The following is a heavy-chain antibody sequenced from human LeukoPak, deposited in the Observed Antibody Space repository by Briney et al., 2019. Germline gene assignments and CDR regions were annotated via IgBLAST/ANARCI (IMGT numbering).Heavy chain of an antibody. Sequence: GASVKVSCKASGYTFTGYYMHWVRQAPGQGLEWMGWINPNSGGTNFAQNFQGRVTMTRDTSISTAYMELSRLRSDDTAVYYCARHSYDSSGYYFPWGQGTLVTVSS. CDR2: INPNSGGT. CDR1: GYTFTGYY. D-gene: IGHD3-22*01. J-gene: IGHJ5*02. V-gene: IGHV1-2*02. CDR3: ARHSYDSSGYYFP.